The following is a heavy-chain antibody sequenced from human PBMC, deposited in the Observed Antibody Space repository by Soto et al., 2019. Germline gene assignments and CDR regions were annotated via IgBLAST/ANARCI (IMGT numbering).Heavy chain of an antibody. CDR2: ISYDGSNK. Sequence: PGGSLRLSCAASGFTFSSYGMHWVRQAPGKGLEWVAVISYDGSNKYYAGSVKGRFTISRDNSKNTLYLQMNSLRAEDTAVYYCAKDGDTARVFHWFDPWGQGTLDPVSP. CDR1: GFTFSSYG. CDR3: AKDGDTARVFHWFDP. D-gene: IGHD5-18*01. V-gene: IGHV3-30*18. J-gene: IGHJ5*02.